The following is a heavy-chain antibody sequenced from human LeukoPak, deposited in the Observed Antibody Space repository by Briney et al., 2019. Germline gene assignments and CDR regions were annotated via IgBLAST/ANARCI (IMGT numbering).Heavy chain of an antibody. V-gene: IGHV5-51*01. CDR1: GYSFTTYS. D-gene: IGHD3-10*01. CDR3: ARLNRAYGSGSSLQNWFDP. Sequence: GESLKISCKGSGYSFTTYSIGWVRQMPGKGLEWMGIIYPGDSDTRYSPSFQGQVTISADKSTSTAYLQWSSLKASDTAMYYCARLNRAYGSGSSLQNWFDPWGQGTLVTVSS. J-gene: IGHJ5*02. CDR2: IYPGDSDT.